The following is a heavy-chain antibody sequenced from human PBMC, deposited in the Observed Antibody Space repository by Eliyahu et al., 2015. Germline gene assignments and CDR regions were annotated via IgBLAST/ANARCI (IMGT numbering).Heavy chain of an antibody. CDR2: INRDGSTP. CDR1: XGXQRXX. J-gene: IGHJ6*04. V-gene: IGHV3-74*03. Sequence: EVQLVESGGGLVQPGGSLTAKPQGRGWXGXQRXXGXGRTAPGKGMVWVSRINRDGSTPTYADSVKGRFTVSRDNAKNTLYLQMNSLRAEDTAVYFCARAPDCGGGSCNSYHYYGMDVWAKGTTVTVSS. CDR3: ARAPDCGGGSCNSYHYYGMDV. D-gene: IGHD2-15*01.